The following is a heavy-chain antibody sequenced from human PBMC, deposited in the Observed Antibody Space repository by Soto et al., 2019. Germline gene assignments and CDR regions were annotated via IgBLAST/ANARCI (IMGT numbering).Heavy chain of an antibody. CDR1: GGSISSGGYS. V-gene: IGHV4-30-2*01. J-gene: IGHJ4*02. CDR3: ARHRTSHYDSSGYYVI. Sequence: SETLSLTCAVSGGSISSGGYSWSWIRQPPGKGLEWIGYIYHSGSTYYNPSLKSRVTISVDRSKNQFSLKLSSVTAADTAVYYCARHRTSHYDSSGYYVIXGQGTLVTVSS. D-gene: IGHD3-22*01. CDR2: IYHSGST.